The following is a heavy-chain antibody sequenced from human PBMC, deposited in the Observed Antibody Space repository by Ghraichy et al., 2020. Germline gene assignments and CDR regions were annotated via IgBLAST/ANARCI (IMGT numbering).Heavy chain of an antibody. J-gene: IGHJ4*02. CDR2: IIPIFGTA. V-gene: IGHV1-69*13. CDR1: GGTFSSYA. CDR3: AGTDPYCSGGSCYCFDY. Sequence: SVKVSCKASGGTFSSYAISWVRQAPGQGLEWMGGIIPIFGTANYAQKFQGRVTITADESTSTAYMELSSLRSEDTAVYYCAGTDPYCSGGSCYCFDYWGQGTLVTVSS. D-gene: IGHD2-15*01.